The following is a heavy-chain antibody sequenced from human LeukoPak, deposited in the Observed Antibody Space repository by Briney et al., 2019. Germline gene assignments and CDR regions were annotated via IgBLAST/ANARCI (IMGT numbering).Heavy chain of an antibody. D-gene: IGHD3-9*01. CDR1: GYTFTSYG. CDR3: ARDYDILTGENNWFDP. J-gene: IGHJ5*02. Sequence: GASVKVSCKASGYTFTSYGISWVRQAPGQGLEWMGWISAYNGNTNYAQKLQGRVTMTTDTSTSTAYMELRSLRSDDTAVYYCARDYDILTGENNWFDPWGQGTLVTVSS. V-gene: IGHV1-18*01. CDR2: ISAYNGNT.